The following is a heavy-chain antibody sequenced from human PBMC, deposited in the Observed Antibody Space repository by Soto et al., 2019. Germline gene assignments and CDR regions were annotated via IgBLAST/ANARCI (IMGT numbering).Heavy chain of an antibody. CDR1: GFTFSSYA. J-gene: IGHJ4*02. Sequence: GGSLRLSCAASGFTFSSYAMSWVRQAPGKGLEWVSAISGSGGSTYYADSVKGRFTISRDNSKNTLYLQMNSLRAEDTAVYYCATSGRGYCSGGSCYPAPYYFDYWGQGTLVTVSS. CDR2: ISGSGGST. V-gene: IGHV3-23*01. CDR3: ATSGRGYCSGGSCYPAPYYFDY. D-gene: IGHD2-15*01.